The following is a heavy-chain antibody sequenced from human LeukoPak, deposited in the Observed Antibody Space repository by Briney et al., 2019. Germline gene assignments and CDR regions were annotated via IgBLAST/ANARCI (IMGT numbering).Heavy chain of an antibody. D-gene: IGHD3-16*02. CDR2: IYYSGST. CDR1: GGSISSYY. Sequence: SETLSLTCTVSGGSISSYYWSWIRQPPGKGLEWIGYIYYSGSTNYNPSLKSRVTISVDTSKNQFSLKLSSVTAADTAVYYCARTDYVWGSYRSRNAFDIWGQGTMVTVSS. CDR3: ARTDYVWGSYRSRNAFDI. V-gene: IGHV4-59*12. J-gene: IGHJ3*02.